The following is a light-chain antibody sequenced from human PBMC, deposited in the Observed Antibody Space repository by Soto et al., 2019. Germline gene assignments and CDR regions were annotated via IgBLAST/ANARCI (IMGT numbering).Light chain of an antibody. J-gene: IGLJ2*01. Sequence: QSALTQPPSASGSPGQSVTISCAGTSSDVGGYKYVSGYQQHPGKAPKLMIYEVTKRPAGVPDRFSGSKSGHTASLTVSGLQAEDEGDYYCKSSAGTNNWVFGGG. CDR2: EVT. V-gene: IGLV2-8*01. CDR1: SSDVGGYKY. CDR3: KSSAGTNNWV.